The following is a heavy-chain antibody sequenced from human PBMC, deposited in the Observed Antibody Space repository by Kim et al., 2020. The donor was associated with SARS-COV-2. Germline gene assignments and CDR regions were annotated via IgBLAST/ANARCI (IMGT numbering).Heavy chain of an antibody. D-gene: IGHD5-18*01. Sequence: GNTNYNPSLKNRVTMSVDTSKNQFSLKLNSVTAADTAFYYCARGDSYGPDYWGQGALVTVSS. J-gene: IGHJ4*02. V-gene: IGHV4-4*06. CDR3: ARGDSYGPDY. CDR2: GNT.